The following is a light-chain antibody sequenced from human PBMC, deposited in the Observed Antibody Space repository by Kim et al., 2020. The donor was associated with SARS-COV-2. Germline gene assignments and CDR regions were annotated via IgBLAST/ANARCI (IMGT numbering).Light chain of an antibody. Sequence: SYELTQPPSLSVAPGETAMIACGANSIGSKSVHWYQQKPGQAPVLVIYYDVDRPSGIPERFSGSNSGKTATLTISGVEAGDEADYYCQVWDRVSDHVVFGGGTKLTVL. CDR1: SIGSKS. CDR3: QVWDRVSDHVV. CDR2: YDV. J-gene: IGLJ2*01. V-gene: IGLV3-21*04.